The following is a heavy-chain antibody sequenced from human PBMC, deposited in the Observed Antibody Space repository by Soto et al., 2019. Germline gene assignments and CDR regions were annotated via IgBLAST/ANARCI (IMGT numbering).Heavy chain of an antibody. CDR1: GFTFISSF. J-gene: IGHJ4*02. CDR3: ARYYRGSGRYFFDY. CDR2: INQDGGVT. V-gene: IGHV3-7*03. D-gene: IGHD6-19*01. Sequence: GGSLRLSCVASGFTFISSFMGWIRQAPGKGLEWVANINQDGGVTYYVDSVEGRFAISRDNTKDSLYLQMNSLRGEDTAIYYCARYYRGSGRYFFDYWGQGTLVTVSS.